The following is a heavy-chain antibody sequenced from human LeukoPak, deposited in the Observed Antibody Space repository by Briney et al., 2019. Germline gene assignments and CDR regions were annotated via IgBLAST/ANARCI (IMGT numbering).Heavy chain of an antibody. J-gene: IGHJ4*02. Sequence: GGSLRLSCAASGFIVSSNYMSWVRQAPGKGLEWASVIYSGGSTYYADSVKGRFTISRDNSKNTLYLQMNSLRAEDTAVYYCARDRYYDFWSGYSDYWGQGTLVTVSS. CDR3: ARDRYYDFWSGYSDY. V-gene: IGHV3-53*05. D-gene: IGHD3-3*01. CDR1: GFIVSSNY. CDR2: IYSGGST.